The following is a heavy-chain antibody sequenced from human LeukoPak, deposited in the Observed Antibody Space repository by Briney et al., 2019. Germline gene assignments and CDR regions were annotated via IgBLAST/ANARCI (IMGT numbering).Heavy chain of an antibody. CDR3: TSPAHDFDIWSGYYSL. CDR2: IRSKTKSAET. Sequence: GGSLRHSCTVSGFTFSDSVIHWVRHAAGKGLEWVGRIRSKTKSAETGYAASVKGRFTISRDDSKDTAYLQMNSLKPEDTGVYYCTSPAHDFDIWSGYYSLWGHGTQVTVSS. V-gene: IGHV3-73*01. J-gene: IGHJ4*01. D-gene: IGHD3-3*01. CDR1: GFTFSDSV.